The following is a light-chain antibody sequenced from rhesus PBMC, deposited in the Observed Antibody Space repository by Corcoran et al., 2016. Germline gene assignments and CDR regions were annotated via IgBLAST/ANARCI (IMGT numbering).Light chain of an antibody. CDR1: QSISRW. V-gene: IGKV1-22*01. Sequence: DIQLTQSPSSLSASVGYTVTFTCRASQSISRWLAWYQQKPGKAPKFLIDKAAGLQSGVPSRFSGSVSGTVFTLTITSLQSEYFATYCCQHFSSSPLTFGGGTKVEL. CDR2: KAA. J-gene: IGKJ4*01. CDR3: QHFSSSPLT.